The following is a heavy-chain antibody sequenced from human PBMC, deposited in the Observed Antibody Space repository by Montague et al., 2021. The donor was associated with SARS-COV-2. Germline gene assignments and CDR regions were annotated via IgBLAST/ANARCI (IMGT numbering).Heavy chain of an antibody. Sequence: SETLSLTCAVADGSFSAEGSASPPGKGLEWIGEITNSGSVNYQPSLNNRVTISVDPSKSQASLRLTSVTVADTAIYFCARQKLRPHKPIKKEFYYYGLDIWGQGTTVTVS. CDR1: DGSFSA. V-gene: IGHV4-34*01. CDR3: ARQKLRPHKPIKKEFYYYGLDI. J-gene: IGHJ6*02. CDR2: ITNSGSV.